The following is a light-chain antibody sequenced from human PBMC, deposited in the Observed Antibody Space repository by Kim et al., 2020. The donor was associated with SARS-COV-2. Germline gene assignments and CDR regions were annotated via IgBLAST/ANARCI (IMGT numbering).Light chain of an antibody. CDR2: QDT. Sequence: VSPGQTARVTCTGDDLGNRFVCWYQQKPGQPPVLVIYQDTHRPSGIPERFSGSNSGMTATLTITGAQAVDEADYYCQAWDSRTAVFGPGTKVTVL. CDR3: QAWDSRTAV. V-gene: IGLV3-1*01. J-gene: IGLJ1*01. CDR1: DLGNRF.